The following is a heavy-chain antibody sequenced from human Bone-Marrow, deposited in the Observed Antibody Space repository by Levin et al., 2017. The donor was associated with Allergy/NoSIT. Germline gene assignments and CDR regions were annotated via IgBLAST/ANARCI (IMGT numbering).Heavy chain of an antibody. CDR2: ISGSGGST. V-gene: IGHV3-23*01. D-gene: IGHD2-8*01. CDR1: GFTFSSYA. J-gene: IGHJ4*02. CDR3: AKDLFIGSSGVCFDY. Sequence: QSGGSLRLSCAASGFTFSSYAMSWVRQAPGKGLEWVSAISGSGGSTYYADSVKGRFTISRDNSRRTLYLQMNSLRAEDTAVYYCAKDLFIGSSGVCFDYWGQGTLVTVSS.